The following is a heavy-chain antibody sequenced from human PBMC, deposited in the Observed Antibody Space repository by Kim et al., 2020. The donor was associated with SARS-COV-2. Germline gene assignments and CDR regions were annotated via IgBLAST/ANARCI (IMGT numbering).Heavy chain of an antibody. V-gene: IGHV4-39*01. J-gene: IGHJ4*02. CDR1: GGSISSSSYY. Sequence: SETLSLTCTVSGGSISSSSYYWGWIRQPPGKGLEWIGSIYYSGSTYYNPSLKSRVTISVDTSKNQFSLKLSSVTAADTAVYYCATIKWIQLWPYTGYFDYWGQGTRVTVSS. CDR3: ATIKWIQLWPYTGYFDY. D-gene: IGHD5-18*01. CDR2: IYYSGST.